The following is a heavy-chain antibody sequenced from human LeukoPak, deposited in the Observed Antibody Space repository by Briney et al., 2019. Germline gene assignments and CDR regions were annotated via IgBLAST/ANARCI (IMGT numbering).Heavy chain of an antibody. Sequence: ASVKVSCKASGYTFTRHSISWVRQAPGQGLEWMGWISADNGNTEYAQRLQGRVTMTTDTSTSTAYMELTSLRSDDTAVYYCTRAQGVWERYTGDYWGQGTLVTVSS. V-gene: IGHV1-18*04. D-gene: IGHD2-8*01. CDR2: ISADNGNT. CDR3: TRAQGVWERYTGDY. J-gene: IGHJ4*02. CDR1: GYTFTRHS.